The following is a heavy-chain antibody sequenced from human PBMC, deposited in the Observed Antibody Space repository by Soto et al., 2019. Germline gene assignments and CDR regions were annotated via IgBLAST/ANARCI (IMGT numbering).Heavy chain of an antibody. CDR2: INSDGSST. Sequence: GGSLRLSCAASGFTFSSYWMHWVRQAPGKGLVWVSRINSDGSSTSYADSVKGRFTISRDNAKNTLYLQMNSLRAEDTAVYYCASGFVVIGPADAFDIWGQGTMVTVSS. CDR1: GFTFSSYW. D-gene: IGHD3-22*01. J-gene: IGHJ3*02. V-gene: IGHV3-74*01. CDR3: ASGFVVIGPADAFDI.